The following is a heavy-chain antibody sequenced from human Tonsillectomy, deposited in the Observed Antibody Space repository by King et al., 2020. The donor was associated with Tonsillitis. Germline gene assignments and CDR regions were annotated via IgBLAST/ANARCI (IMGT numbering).Heavy chain of an antibody. D-gene: IGHD3-22*01. CDR2: ISSRGNTI. V-gene: IGHV3-11*01. CDR1: GFTFSDYY. J-gene: IGHJ4*02. Sequence: VQLVESGGGLVKPGGSLRLSCAASGFTFSDYYMNWIRQAPGKGLEWVSSISSRGNTIYYAGSVKGRFAISMDNAQNSQYLQLNSLRAEDTAVYYCAGNYYDSSGYYYYDYWGQGTLVTVSS. CDR3: AGNYYDSSGYYYYDY.